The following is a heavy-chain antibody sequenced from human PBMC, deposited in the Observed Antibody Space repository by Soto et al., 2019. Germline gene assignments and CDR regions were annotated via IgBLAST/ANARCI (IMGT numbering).Heavy chain of an antibody. Sequence: QVQLVESGGGVVQPGRSLRLSCAASGFTFSSYGMHWVRQAPGKGLEWVAVISYDGSNKYYADSVKGRFTISRDNSKNTRYLQMNSLRAEDTAVYYCAKEEWFGELLGWFDPWGQGTLVTVSS. CDR2: ISYDGSNK. CDR1: GFTFSSYG. D-gene: IGHD3-10*01. CDR3: AKEEWFGELLGWFDP. J-gene: IGHJ5*02. V-gene: IGHV3-30*18.